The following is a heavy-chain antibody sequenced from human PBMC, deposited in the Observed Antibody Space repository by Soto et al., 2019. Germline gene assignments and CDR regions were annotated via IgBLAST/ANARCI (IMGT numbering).Heavy chain of an antibody. CDR2: INPSGGST. J-gene: IGHJ4*02. Sequence: QVQLVQSGAEVKKPGASVKVSCKASGYTFTSYYMHWVRQAPGQGLEWMGIINPSGGSTSYAQKFQGRVSMARETSTSTVYMELSSLRSEDTAVYYCARVSSWSCFDYWGQGTLVTVS. CDR3: ARVSSWSCFDY. CDR1: GYTFTSYY. V-gene: IGHV1-46*01. D-gene: IGHD6-13*01.